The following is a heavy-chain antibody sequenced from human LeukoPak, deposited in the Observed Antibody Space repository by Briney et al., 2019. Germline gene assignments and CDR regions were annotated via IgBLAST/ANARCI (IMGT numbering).Heavy chain of an antibody. J-gene: IGHJ6*04. CDR2: ISSSGSTI. Sequence: GGPLRLSCAASGFIFSSYSMNWVRQPPGKGLEWVSYISSSGSTIYYADSVKGRFTISRDNAKNSLYLQMNSLRAEDTAVYYCAELGITMIGGVWGKGTTVTISS. V-gene: IGHV3-48*04. D-gene: IGHD3-10*02. CDR3: AELGITMIGGV. CDR1: GFIFSSYS.